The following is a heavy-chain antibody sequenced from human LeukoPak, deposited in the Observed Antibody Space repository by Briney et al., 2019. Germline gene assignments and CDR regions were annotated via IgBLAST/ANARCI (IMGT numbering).Heavy chain of an antibody. CDR2: IYTSGST. J-gene: IGHJ3*02. Sequence: SETLSLTCTVSGGSISSGSYYWSWIRQPAGKGLEWIGRIYTSGSTNYNPSLKSRVTISVDTSKNQFSLKLSSVTAADTAVYYCARGYYYGSGSYYLSPTDAFDIWGQGTMVTVSS. CDR3: ARGYYYGSGSYYLSPTDAFDI. D-gene: IGHD3-10*01. CDR1: GGSISSGSYY. V-gene: IGHV4-61*02.